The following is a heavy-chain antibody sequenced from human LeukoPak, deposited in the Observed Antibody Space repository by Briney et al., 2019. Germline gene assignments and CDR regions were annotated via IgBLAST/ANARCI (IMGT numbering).Heavy chain of an antibody. Sequence: ASVKVSCKASGYTFTTYHMHWVRQAPGQGLEWMGIINPSGGSTSYAQKFQGRVTMTRDTSTSTVYLELSSLKSEDTAVYYCARADSADYYDSSGSIVYWGQGTLVPVSS. CDR1: GYTFTTYH. J-gene: IGHJ4*02. CDR2: INPSGGST. V-gene: IGHV1-46*01. D-gene: IGHD3-22*01. CDR3: ARADSADYYDSSGSIVY.